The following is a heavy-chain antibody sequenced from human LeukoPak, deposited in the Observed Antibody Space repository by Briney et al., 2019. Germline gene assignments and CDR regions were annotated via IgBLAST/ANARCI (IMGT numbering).Heavy chain of an antibody. CDR2: INHSGST. CDR3: ARGGFNIVVVPAATDNWFDP. J-gene: IGHJ5*02. Sequence: SETLPLTCAVYGGSFSGYYWSWIRQPPGKGLEWIGEINHSGSTNYNPSLKSRVTISVDTSKNQFSLKLSSVTAADTAVYYCARGGFNIVVVPAATDNWFDPWGQGTLVTVSS. V-gene: IGHV4-34*01. D-gene: IGHD2-2*01. CDR1: GGSFSGYY.